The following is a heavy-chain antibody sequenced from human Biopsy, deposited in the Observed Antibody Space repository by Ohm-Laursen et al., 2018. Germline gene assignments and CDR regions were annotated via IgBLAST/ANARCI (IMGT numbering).Heavy chain of an antibody. D-gene: IGHD5-24*01. V-gene: IGHV4-59*08. CDR1: GGSFSGYY. CDR3: ASAGYNPDWNFDL. CDR2: ISGSSNT. Sequence: TLSLTCTVSGGSFSGYYWSWIRQPPGKGLEWIGYISGSSNTNYNPSLKSRVTLSTDTSETQFSLRLSSVTAADTAVYYCASAGYNPDWNFDLWGRGTRVTVSS. J-gene: IGHJ2*01.